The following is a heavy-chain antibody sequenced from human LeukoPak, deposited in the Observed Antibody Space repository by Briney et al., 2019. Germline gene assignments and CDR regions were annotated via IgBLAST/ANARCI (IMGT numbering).Heavy chain of an antibody. CDR3: ARERGRGGYNLDY. CDR2: ISSNGGST. V-gene: IGHV3-64*01. J-gene: IGHJ4*02. CDR1: GFTFSSYA. Sequence: GGSLRLSCAASGFTFSSYAMHWVRQAPGKGLEYVSAISSNGGSTYYANSVKGRFTISRDNSRNTLYLQMGSLRAEDMAVYYCARERGRGGYNLDYWGQGTLVTVSS. D-gene: IGHD5-24*01.